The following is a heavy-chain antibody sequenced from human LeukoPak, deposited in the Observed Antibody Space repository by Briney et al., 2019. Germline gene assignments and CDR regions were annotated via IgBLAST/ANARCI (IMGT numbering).Heavy chain of an antibody. V-gene: IGHV5-51*01. Sequence: GESLKISCKVSGYSFTNYWIGGVRQMPGKGLEWMGIIYPGDSDTRYSPSFQGQVTISADKSNRTAYLQWSSLQASDTAMYYCARQISSSSWGYLDSWGQGNMVTVSS. CDR3: ARQISSSSWGYLDS. D-gene: IGHD6-6*01. CDR2: IYPGDSDT. CDR1: GYSFTNYW. J-gene: IGHJ4*02.